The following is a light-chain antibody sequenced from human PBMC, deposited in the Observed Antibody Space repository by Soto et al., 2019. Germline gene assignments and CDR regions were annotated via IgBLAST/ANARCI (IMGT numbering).Light chain of an antibody. V-gene: IGLV1-40*01. Sequence: SVLTQPPSVSRAPGPRVTIACTVSSSNIGAGYDVHWYQQLPGTAPKLLIYGNSNRPSGVPDRFSGSKSGTSASLAITGLQAEDEADYYCQSYDSSLSVYVFGTGTKVTVL. CDR2: GNS. CDR3: QSYDSSLSVYV. J-gene: IGLJ1*01. CDR1: SSNIGAGYD.